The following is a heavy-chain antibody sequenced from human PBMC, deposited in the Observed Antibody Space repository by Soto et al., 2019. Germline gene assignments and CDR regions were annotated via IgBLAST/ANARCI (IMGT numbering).Heavy chain of an antibody. D-gene: IGHD3-10*01. CDR3: TSGIGEV. CDR1: GFIFNDAW. V-gene: IGHV3-15*07. CDR2: IKSKTDGGTT. J-gene: IGHJ4*02. Sequence: EVQLVESGGGLVKPGGSLRLSCGASGFIFNDAWMNWVRQAPGKGLEWVGRIKSKTDGGTTDYAAPVKGRFTISSDDSENTLYLQMNSLTSEDTAVYYFTSGIGEVWGEGTLVTVSS.